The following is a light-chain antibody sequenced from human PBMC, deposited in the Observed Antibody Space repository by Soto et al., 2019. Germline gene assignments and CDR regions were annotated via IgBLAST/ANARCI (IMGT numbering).Light chain of an antibody. CDR2: GAS. CDR1: QTVTSNY. Sequence: EMVLTQSPGTLSLSPGERATLSCRASQTVTSNYLAWYQQRAGQAPRLLIYGASTRAADIPDRFSGSGSGTDFTLTISRLEPEDFAVYYCQQYDRSPLITFGGGTKVEIK. CDR3: QQYDRSPLIT. J-gene: IGKJ4*01. V-gene: IGKV3-20*01.